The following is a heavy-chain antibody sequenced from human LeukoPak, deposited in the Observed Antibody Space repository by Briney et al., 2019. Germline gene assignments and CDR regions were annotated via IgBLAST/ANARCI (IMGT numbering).Heavy chain of an antibody. Sequence: SETLSLTCTVSGGSISSYYWSWIRQPPGKGLEWIGYIYYSGSTNYNPSLKSRVTISVDTSKNQFSLKLSSVTAADTAVYYCARHGVLYYDSSGYYFSRWYFDLWGRGTLVTVSS. J-gene: IGHJ2*01. V-gene: IGHV4-59*08. CDR2: IYYSGST. CDR1: GGSISSYY. CDR3: ARHGVLYYDSSGYYFSRWYFDL. D-gene: IGHD3-22*01.